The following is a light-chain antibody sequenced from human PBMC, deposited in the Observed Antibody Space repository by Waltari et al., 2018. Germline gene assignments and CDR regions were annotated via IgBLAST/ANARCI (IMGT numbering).Light chain of an antibody. V-gene: IGKV2-28*01. CDR1: QSLLNSNGYAY. J-gene: IGKJ3*01. Sequence: DIVMTQSPLSLSVIPGEPASISCRPSQSLLNSNGYAYLAWYLQKPGQSPQLLIYLGSYRASGVPDRFRGSGSGTDFTLKISRVEAEDVGVYYCMQALETIFTFGPGTKVDIK. CDR2: LGS. CDR3: MQALETIFT.